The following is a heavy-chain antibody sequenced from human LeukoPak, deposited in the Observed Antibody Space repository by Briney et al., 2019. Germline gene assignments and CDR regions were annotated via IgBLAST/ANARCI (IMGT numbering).Heavy chain of an antibody. J-gene: IGHJ4*02. CDR1: GFTSSGYW. D-gene: IGHD5-18*01. V-gene: IGHV3-7*04. CDR2: IKPDGSEK. CDR3: ARDRIQLWSHDY. Sequence: PGGSLRLSCAASGFTSSGYWMSWVRQAPGKGLEWVANIKPDGSEKYYVDSVKGRFTISRDNAKNSLYLQMNGLRAEDTAVYYCARDRIQLWSHDYWGQGTLVTVSS.